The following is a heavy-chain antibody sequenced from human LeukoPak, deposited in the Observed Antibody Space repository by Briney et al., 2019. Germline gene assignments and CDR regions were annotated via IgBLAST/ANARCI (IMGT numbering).Heavy chain of an antibody. J-gene: IGHJ4*02. CDR2: IWYDGSNK. V-gene: IGHV3-33*01. CDR1: GLTFSSYG. D-gene: IGHD6-19*01. Sequence: PGGSLRLSCAASGLTFSSYGMHWVRQAPGKGLEWVAVIWYDGSNKYYADSVKGRFTISRDNSKNTLYLQMNSLRAEDTAVYYCARDVAPYSSGWYGYFDYWGQGTLVTVSS. CDR3: ARDVAPYSSGWYGYFDY.